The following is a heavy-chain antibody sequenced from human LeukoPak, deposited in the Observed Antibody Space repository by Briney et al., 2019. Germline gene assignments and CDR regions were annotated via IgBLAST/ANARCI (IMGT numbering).Heavy chain of an antibody. CDR2: IIPIFGTA. CDR1: GGTFSSYA. D-gene: IGHD5-24*01. J-gene: IGHJ6*03. V-gene: IGHV1-69*05. CDR3: ARDGEMATIIRLGDYYYMDV. Sequence: GASVKVSCKASGGTFSSYAISWVRQAPGQGLEWMGGIIPIFGTANYAQKFQGRVTITTDESTSTAYMELSSLRSEDTAVYYCARDGEMATIIRLGDYYYMDVWGKGTTVTVSS.